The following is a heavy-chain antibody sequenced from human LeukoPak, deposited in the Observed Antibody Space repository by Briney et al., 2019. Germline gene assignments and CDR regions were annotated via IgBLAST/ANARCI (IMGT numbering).Heavy chain of an antibody. V-gene: IGHV3-30*02. CDR1: GFTLSIYC. CDR2: IRYDGSNK. Sequence: GGTLRLPRAASGFTLSIYCLHGVPGAPSRGLVGGAFIRYDGSNKYYADSVKGRFTISRDNSKNTLYLQMNSLRAEDTAVYYCAKDRSDFWSGYAVDYWGQGTLVTVSS. J-gene: IGHJ4*02. D-gene: IGHD3-3*01. CDR3: AKDRSDFWSGYAVDY.